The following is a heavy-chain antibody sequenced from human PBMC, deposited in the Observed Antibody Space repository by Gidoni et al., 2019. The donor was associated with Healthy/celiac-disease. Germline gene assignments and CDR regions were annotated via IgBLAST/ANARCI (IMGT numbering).Heavy chain of an antibody. CDR3: AKTLVGATDYYYYYMDV. CDR2: ISYDGSNK. Sequence: QVQLVESGGGVVQPGRSLRLSCAASGFTFSSYGMHWVRQAPGKGLEWVAVISYDGSNKYYADSVKGRFTISRDNSKNTLYLQMNSLRAEDTAVYYCAKTLVGATDYYYYYMDVWGKGTTVTVSS. J-gene: IGHJ6*03. D-gene: IGHD1-26*01. CDR1: GFTFSSYG. V-gene: IGHV3-30*18.